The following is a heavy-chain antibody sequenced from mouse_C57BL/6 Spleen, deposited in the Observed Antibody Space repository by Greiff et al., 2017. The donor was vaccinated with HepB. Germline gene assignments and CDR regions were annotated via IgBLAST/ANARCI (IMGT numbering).Heavy chain of an antibody. CDR2: IWSGGST. J-gene: IGHJ2*01. D-gene: IGHD4-1*01. CDR1: GFSLTSYG. V-gene: IGHV2-2*01. CDR3: ARNSWALYYFDY. Sequence: VQLQESGPGLVQPSQSLSITCTVSGFSLTSYGVHWVRQSPGKGLEWLGVIWSGGSTDYNAAFISRLSISKDNSKSQVFFKMNSLQADDTAIYYCARNSWALYYFDYWGQGTTLTVSS.